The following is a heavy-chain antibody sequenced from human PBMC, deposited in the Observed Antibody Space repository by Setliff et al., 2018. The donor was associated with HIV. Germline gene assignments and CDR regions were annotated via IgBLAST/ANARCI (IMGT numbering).Heavy chain of an antibody. D-gene: IGHD1-20*01. CDR2: ISGSSTFI. CDR3: ASGIDPYTSTWVDS. Sequence: GGSLRLSCAASGFTFSTYSMNWVRQAPGKGLEWVSSISGSSTFIYYADSVKGRFTASRDNAENSLFLQMDGLRAEDTAIYYCASGIDPYTSTWVDSWGQGTLVTVSS. V-gene: IGHV3-21*04. CDR1: GFTFSTYS. J-gene: IGHJ4*02.